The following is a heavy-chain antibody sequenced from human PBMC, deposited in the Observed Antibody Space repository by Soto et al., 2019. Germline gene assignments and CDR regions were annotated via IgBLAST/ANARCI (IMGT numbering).Heavy chain of an antibody. J-gene: IGHJ4*02. V-gene: IGHV1-69*13. CDR1: GGTFSSYA. Sequence: SVKVSCKASGGTFSSYAISWVRQAPGQGLEWMGGIIPIFGTANYAQKFQGRVTITADESTSTAYMELSSLRSEDTAVYYCAKTYYYDSSGYYNIWGQGTLVTVSS. CDR2: IIPIFGTA. D-gene: IGHD3-22*01. CDR3: AKTYYYDSSGYYNI.